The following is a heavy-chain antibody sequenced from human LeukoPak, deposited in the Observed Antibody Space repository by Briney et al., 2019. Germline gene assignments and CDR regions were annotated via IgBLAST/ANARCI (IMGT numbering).Heavy chain of an antibody. D-gene: IGHD1-14*01. CDR3: VRGDNRDY. V-gene: IGHV3-21*01. CDR1: GFTFSSYA. J-gene: IGHJ4*02. Sequence: GGSLRLSCAASGFTFSSYAMHWVRQAPGKGLEWISSIGKTSRDMYYADSVRGRFTISRDNAKNSLFLLMDSLRVEDTSVYYCVRGDNRDYWGQGTLVTVSS. CDR2: IGKTSRDM.